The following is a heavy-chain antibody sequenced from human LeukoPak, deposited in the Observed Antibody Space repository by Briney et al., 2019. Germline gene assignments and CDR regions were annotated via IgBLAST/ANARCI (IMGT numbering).Heavy chain of an antibody. CDR1: GFTFTSYA. CDR3: AKWPSGSHEYFQH. V-gene: IGHV3-30*18. D-gene: IGHD1-26*01. CDR2: ISYDGSNK. Sequence: GGSLRLSCAASGFTFTSYAMHWVRQAPGKGLEWVALISYDGSNKYYADSLKGRFTISRDNSKNTLYLQMNSLRAEDTAVYYCAKWPSGSHEYFQHWGQGTLVTVSS. J-gene: IGHJ1*01.